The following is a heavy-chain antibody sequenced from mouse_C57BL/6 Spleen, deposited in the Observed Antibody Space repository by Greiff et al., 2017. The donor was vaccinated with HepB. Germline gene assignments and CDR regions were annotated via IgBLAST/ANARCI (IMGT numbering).Heavy chain of an antibody. Sequence: DVMLVESGGGLVQPGGSLKLSCAASGFTFSDYYMYWVRQTPEKRLEWVAYISNGGGSTYYPDTVKGRFTISRDNAKNTLYLQMSRLKSEDTAMYYCARGDVSAWFAYWGQGTLVTVSA. D-gene: IGHD3-3*01. CDR1: GFTFSDYY. V-gene: IGHV5-12*01. CDR3: ARGDVSAWFAY. CDR2: ISNGGGST. J-gene: IGHJ3*01.